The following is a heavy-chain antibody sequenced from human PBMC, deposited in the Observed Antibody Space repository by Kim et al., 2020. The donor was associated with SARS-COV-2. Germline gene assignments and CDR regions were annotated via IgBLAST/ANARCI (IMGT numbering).Heavy chain of an antibody. D-gene: IGHD3-10*01. Sequence: GGSLRLSCAASGFTFRSNWMSWVRQAPGKGLEWVANIKQDGSEKYYVESVKGRFTISRDNAKNSLYLQMDSLRVEDTALYYCATYGSRRGWFDAWGQGTLVTVSS. V-gene: IGHV3-7*01. J-gene: IGHJ5*02. CDR3: ATYGSRRGWFDA. CDR2: IKQDGSEK. CDR1: GFTFRSNW.